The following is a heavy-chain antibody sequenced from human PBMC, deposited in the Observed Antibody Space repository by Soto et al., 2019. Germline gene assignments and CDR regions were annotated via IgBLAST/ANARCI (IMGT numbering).Heavy chain of an antibody. J-gene: IGHJ6*02. CDR1: GFSIRSYY. V-gene: IGHV4-59*08. Sequence: PSEPLSLTYTGSGFSIRSYYWSWIRQPSGKGLEWIGYIYYSGSTNYNPSLKSRVTISVDTSKNQFSLKLSSVTAADTAVYYCAGYYYGSGSSYDYYYYCGMDVWAQGTTVT. D-gene: IGHD3-10*01. CDR2: IYYSGST. CDR3: AGYYYGSGSSYDYYYYCGMDV.